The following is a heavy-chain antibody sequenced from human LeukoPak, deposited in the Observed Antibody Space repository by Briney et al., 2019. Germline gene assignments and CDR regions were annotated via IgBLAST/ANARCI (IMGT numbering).Heavy chain of an antibody. CDR3: ARDQLRYYGSNNYYSDMDF. CDR2: ISYDGNNK. J-gene: IGHJ6*02. D-gene: IGHD3-10*01. CDR1: GFTFSSYA. Sequence: GGSLRLSCAASGFTFSSYAMHWVRQAPGKGLEWVAVISYDGNNKYYADSVKGRLTISRDNSKNTLYLQMNSLRDEDTAVYFCARDQLRYYGSNNYYSDMDFWGQGTTVTVSS. V-gene: IGHV3-30*03.